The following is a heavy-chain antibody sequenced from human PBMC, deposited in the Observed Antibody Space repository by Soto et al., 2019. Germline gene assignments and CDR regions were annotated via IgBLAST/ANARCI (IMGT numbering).Heavy chain of an antibody. CDR3: ARLYGDYAEIDY. J-gene: IGHJ4*02. V-gene: IGHV1-69*13. Sequence: SVKVSCKASGGTFSSYAISWVRQAPGQGLEWMGGIIPIFGTANYAQKFQGRVTITADESTSTAYMELSSLRSEDTAVYYCARLYGDYAEIDYWGQGTLVTVSS. CDR2: IIPIFGTA. D-gene: IGHD4-17*01. CDR1: GGTFSSYA.